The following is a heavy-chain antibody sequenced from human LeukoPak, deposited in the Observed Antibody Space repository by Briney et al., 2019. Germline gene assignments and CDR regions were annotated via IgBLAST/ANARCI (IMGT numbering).Heavy chain of an antibody. Sequence: PGRSLRLSCAASGFTFSSYGMHWVRLAPGKGLEWVAVIWYDGSNKYYADSVKGRFTISRDNSKNTLYLQMNSLRAEDTAVYYCASPQTPDGGSYFDYWGQGTLVTVSS. D-gene: IGHD1-26*01. CDR3: ASPQTPDGGSYFDY. CDR2: IWYDGSNK. CDR1: GFTFSSYG. J-gene: IGHJ4*02. V-gene: IGHV3-33*01.